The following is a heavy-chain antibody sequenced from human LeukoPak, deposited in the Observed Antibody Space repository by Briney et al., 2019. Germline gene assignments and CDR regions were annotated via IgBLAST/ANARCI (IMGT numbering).Heavy chain of an antibody. CDR2: ISNSGTT. CDR1: GFSVSNNH. Sequence: GGSLRLSCAASGFSVSNNHVTWVRQAPGKGLEWVSVISNSGTTYYADSVKGRLTISRDNSKNTVYLQMNSLRAEDTAVYYCAGFGGNSFWGPGTLVTVSS. D-gene: IGHD4-23*01. V-gene: IGHV3-66*01. CDR3: AGFGGNSF. J-gene: IGHJ4*02.